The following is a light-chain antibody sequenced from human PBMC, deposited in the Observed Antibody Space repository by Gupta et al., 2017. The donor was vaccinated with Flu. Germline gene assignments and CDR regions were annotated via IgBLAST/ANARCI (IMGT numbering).Light chain of an antibody. CDR2: SET. CDR1: SLRSYY. Sequence: SSELTQDPAVSVALGQTVRITCQGDSLRSYYASWYQQKPGQAPILVFYSETNRPSGIPDRFSGSNSGDTASLTITGAQAEDEADYYCNGRDSNNDHVVFGGGTKLTVL. J-gene: IGLJ2*01. V-gene: IGLV3-19*01. CDR3: NGRDSNNDHVV.